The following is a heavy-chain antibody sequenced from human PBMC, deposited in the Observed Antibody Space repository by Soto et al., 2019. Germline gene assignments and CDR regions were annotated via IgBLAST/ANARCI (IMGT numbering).Heavy chain of an antibody. V-gene: IGHV3-23*01. J-gene: IGHJ3*02. CDR2: ISGSGGST. CDR1: GFTFSSYA. CDR3: AKDRGLGGYSYGFVAFDI. D-gene: IGHD5-18*01. Sequence: EVQLLESGGGLVQPGGSLRLSCAASGFTFSSYAMSWVRQAPGKGLEWVSAISGSGGSTYYADSVKGRFTISRDNSKNTLYLQMNSLRAEDTAVYYCAKDRGLGGYSYGFVAFDIWGQGTMVTVSS.